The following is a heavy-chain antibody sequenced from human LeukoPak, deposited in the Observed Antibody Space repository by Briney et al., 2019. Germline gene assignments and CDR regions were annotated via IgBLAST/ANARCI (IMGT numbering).Heavy chain of an antibody. CDR1: GFTFSSYS. CDR3: ARARTDSSSFAFDI. D-gene: IGHD6-13*01. Sequence: GGSLRLSCAASGFTFSSYSMNGVRQAPGKGLEWVSSISSSSSYIYYADSVKGRFTISRDNAKNSLYLQMNSLRAEDTAVYYCARARTDSSSFAFDIWGQGTMVTVSS. J-gene: IGHJ3*02. V-gene: IGHV3-21*01. CDR2: ISSSSSYI.